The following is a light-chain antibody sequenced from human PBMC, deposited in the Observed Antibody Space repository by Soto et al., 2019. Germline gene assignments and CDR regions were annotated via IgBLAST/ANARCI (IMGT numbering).Light chain of an antibody. CDR3: QQYGNSPPWT. CDR2: GAS. J-gene: IGKJ1*01. CDR1: QSVSSSY. Sequence: EIVLTQAPGTLSLSPGERATLSCSASQSVSSSYLAWYQQKPGQAPRLLIYGASSRSTGIPDRFSGSGSGTDFTLTISRLEPEDFAVYYCQQYGNSPPWTFGQGTKVEIK. V-gene: IGKV3-20*01.